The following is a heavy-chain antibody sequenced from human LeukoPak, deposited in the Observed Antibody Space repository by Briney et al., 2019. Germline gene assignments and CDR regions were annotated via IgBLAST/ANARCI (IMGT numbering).Heavy chain of an antibody. CDR3: ARARGYNWFDP. CDR1: GGSISSYY. Sequence: SETLSLTCTVSGGSISSYYWSWIRQPPGKGLEWIGYIYYSGSTNYNPSLKSRVTISVDTSKNQFSLKLSSVTAADTAVYYCARARGYNWFDPWGQGTLVTVSS. D-gene: IGHD3-10*01. CDR2: IYYSGST. J-gene: IGHJ5*02. V-gene: IGHV4-59*01.